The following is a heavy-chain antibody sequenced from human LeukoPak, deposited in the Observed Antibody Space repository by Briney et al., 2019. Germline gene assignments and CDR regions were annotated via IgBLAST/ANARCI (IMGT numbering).Heavy chain of an antibody. J-gene: IGHJ5*02. CDR1: GGSISSGDYY. Sequence: SQTLSLTCTVSGGSISSGDYYWGWIRQPPGKGPEWIGYIYYSGSTYYNPSLKSRVTISVDTSKNQFSLKLSSVTAADTAVYYCAREGFDYSNWFGPWGQGTLVTVSS. CDR2: IYYSGST. D-gene: IGHD3-9*01. V-gene: IGHV4-30-4*01. CDR3: AREGFDYSNWFGP.